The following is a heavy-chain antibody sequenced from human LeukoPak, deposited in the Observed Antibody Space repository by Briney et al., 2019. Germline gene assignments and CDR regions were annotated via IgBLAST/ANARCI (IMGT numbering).Heavy chain of an antibody. Sequence: PGGSLRLSCAASGFTFSSYSMNWVRQAPGKGLEWVSSISSSSSYIYYADPVKGRFTISRDNAKNSLYLQMNSLRAEDTAVYYCARDWFDCSGGSCYFDYFDYWGQGTLVTVSS. V-gene: IGHV3-21*01. CDR2: ISSSSSYI. D-gene: IGHD2-15*01. CDR3: ARDWFDCSGGSCYFDYFDY. CDR1: GFTFSSYS. J-gene: IGHJ4*02.